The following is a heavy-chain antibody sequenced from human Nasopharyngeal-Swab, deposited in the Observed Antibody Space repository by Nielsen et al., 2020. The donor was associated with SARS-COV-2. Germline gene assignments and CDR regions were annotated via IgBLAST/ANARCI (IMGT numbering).Heavy chain of an antibody. Sequence: GASLPISCAASGFTFSSYDMHWVRQATGKGLEWVSAIGTAGDPYYPGSVKGRFTISRENAKNSLYLQMNSLRAGDTAVYYCARARSVAGTGDDAFDIWGQGSMVTVSS. D-gene: IGHD6-19*01. CDR2: IGTAGDP. CDR1: GFTFSSYD. CDR3: ARARSVAGTGDDAFDI. J-gene: IGHJ3*02. V-gene: IGHV3-13*05.